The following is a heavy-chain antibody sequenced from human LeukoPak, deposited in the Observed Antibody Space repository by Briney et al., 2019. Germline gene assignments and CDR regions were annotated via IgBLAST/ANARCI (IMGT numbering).Heavy chain of an antibody. CDR3: VGTIASRGSEY. CDR2: LPPDELGI. D-gene: IGHD6-6*01. Sequence: GGSLRLSCAASGFTFTNYWMHWVRQAPGMGLVWVSRLPPDELGIIYADSVKGRFTASRDNAKNTVYLQMNNLRVDDTAMYYCVGTIASRGSEYWGQGTLVTVSS. V-gene: IGHV3-74*01. J-gene: IGHJ4*02. CDR1: GFTFTNYW.